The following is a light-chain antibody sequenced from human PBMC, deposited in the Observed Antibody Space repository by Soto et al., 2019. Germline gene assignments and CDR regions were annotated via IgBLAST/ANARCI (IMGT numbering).Light chain of an antibody. V-gene: IGLV2-14*01. CDR1: SSDVGGYNY. CDR2: DVS. Sequence: QSVLTQPASVSGSPGQSITISCTGTSSDVGGYNYVSWYQQHPVKAPKLMIYDVSTRPSGVSNRFSGSKSGNTASLTISGLQAEDEADYYCSSYTSSSTLIFGGGTKVTVL. CDR3: SSYTSSSTLI. J-gene: IGLJ2*01.